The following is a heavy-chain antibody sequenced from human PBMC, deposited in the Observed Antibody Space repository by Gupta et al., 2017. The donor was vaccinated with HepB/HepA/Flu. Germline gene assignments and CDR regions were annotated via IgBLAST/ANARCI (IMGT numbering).Heavy chain of an antibody. D-gene: IGHD3-10*01. Sequence: VQLVESGGGVVQPGRSLRLSCAASGFTFSSYGMHWVRQAPGKGLEWVAVISYDGNNKYYVDSVKGRFTISRDTSKDTLYLQMNSLRAEDTAIYYCAKDMSRDYYYGMDVWGQGTTVTVSS. J-gene: IGHJ6*02. CDR1: GFTFSSYG. V-gene: IGHV3-30*18. CDR3: AKDMSRDYYYGMDV. CDR2: ISYDGNNK.